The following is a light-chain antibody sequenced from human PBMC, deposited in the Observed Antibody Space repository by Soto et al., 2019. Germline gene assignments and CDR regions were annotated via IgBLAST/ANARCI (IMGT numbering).Light chain of an antibody. CDR1: STDVGGYNY. CDR3: GSYTSTDTPFV. V-gene: IGLV2-14*01. CDR2: EVN. Sequence: QSALAQPSSVPGSPGQSITISCTGTSTDVGGYNYVSWYQHHPGKGPKLIIYEVNNRPSGVSDRFSGSKSGNKASLTISNLEAEDESDYYCGSYTSTDTPFVFGTGTRSPS. J-gene: IGLJ1*01.